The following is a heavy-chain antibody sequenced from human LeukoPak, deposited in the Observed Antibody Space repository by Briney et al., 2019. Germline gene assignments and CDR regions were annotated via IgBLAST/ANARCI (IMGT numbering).Heavy chain of an antibody. Sequence: SETLSLTCSVSGGSISGYYWSWLRQPPGKGLEWIGEINHSGSTNYNPSLKSRVTISVDTSKNQFSLKLSSVTAADTAVYYCARRPRIAAHKLDYWGQGTLVTVSS. CDR1: GGSISGYY. CDR3: ARRPRIAAHKLDY. CDR2: INHSGST. J-gene: IGHJ4*02. V-gene: IGHV4-34*01. D-gene: IGHD6-25*01.